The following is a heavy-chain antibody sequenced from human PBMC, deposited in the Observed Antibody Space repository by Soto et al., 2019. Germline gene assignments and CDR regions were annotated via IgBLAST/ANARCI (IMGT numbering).Heavy chain of an antibody. CDR2: IYYSGST. D-gene: IGHD2-15*01. CDR1: GGSIIIYY. Sequence: SXTLSLPCTFSGGSIIIYYWSWIRQPPGKGLEWIGYIYYSGSTNYNPSLKSRVTISVDTSKNQFSLKLSSVTAADTAVYYCARGGVAAAHADYWGQGTLVTVSS. CDR3: ARGGVAAAHADY. V-gene: IGHV4-59*01. J-gene: IGHJ4*02.